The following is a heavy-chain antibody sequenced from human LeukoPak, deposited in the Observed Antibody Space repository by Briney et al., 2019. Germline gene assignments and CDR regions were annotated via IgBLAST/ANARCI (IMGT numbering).Heavy chain of an antibody. CDR3: ARDIVVVVAAPHLFDY. CDR2: IYYSGST. Sequence: SETLSLTCTVSGGSISSSSYYWGWIRQPPGKGLEWIGSIYYSGSTYYNPSLKSRVTISVDTSKNQFSLKPSSVTAADTAVYYCARDIVVVVAAPHLFDYWGQGTLVTVSS. D-gene: IGHD2-15*01. J-gene: IGHJ4*02. V-gene: IGHV4-39*07. CDR1: GGSISSSSYY.